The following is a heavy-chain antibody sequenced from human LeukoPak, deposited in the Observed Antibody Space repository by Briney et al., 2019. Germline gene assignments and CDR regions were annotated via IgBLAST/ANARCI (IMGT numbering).Heavy chain of an antibody. D-gene: IGHD5-12*01. J-gene: IGHJ4*02. CDR2: IKQDGS. CDR1: GFTFSTYS. Sequence: GGSLRLSCVASGFTFSTYSMTWVRQAPGKGLEWVATIKQDGSSVDSVQGRFTISRDNAKNSLYLQMNSLRAEDTAVYYCVREVNVDRRFDYWGQGTLVTLSS. V-gene: IGHV3-7*02. CDR3: VREVNVDRRFDY.